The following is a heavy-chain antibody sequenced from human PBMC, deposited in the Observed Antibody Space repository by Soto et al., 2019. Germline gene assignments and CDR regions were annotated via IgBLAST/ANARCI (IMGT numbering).Heavy chain of an antibody. V-gene: IGHV3-30*18. CDR1: GFTFSSYG. CDR3: AKERGPYGGYYYYGMDV. CDR2: ISYDGSNK. J-gene: IGHJ6*02. Sequence: PGGSLRLSCAASGFTFSSYGMHWVRQAPGKGLEWVAVISYDGSNKYYADSVKGRFTISRDNSKNTLYLQMNSLRAEDTAVYYCAKERGPYGGYYYYGMDVWGQGTTVTVS. D-gene: IGHD2-15*01.